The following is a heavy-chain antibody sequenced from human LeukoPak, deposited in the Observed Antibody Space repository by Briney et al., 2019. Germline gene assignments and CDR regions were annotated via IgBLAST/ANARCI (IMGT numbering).Heavy chain of an antibody. CDR2: IIPIFGTA. J-gene: IGHJ5*02. V-gene: IGHV1-69*13. CDR3: ARDSDDET. D-gene: IGHD3-16*01. Sequence: ASVKVSFKASGYTFTGYYMHWVRQAPGQGLEWMGGIIPIFGTANYAQKFQGRVTITADESTSTAYMELSSLRSEDTAVYYYARDSDDETWGQGTLVTVSS. CDR1: GYTFTGYY.